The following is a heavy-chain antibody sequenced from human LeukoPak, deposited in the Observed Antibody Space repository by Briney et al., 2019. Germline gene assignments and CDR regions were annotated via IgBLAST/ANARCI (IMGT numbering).Heavy chain of an antibody. D-gene: IGHD3-16*02. CDR1: GGSISSYY. CDR2: IYYSGST. J-gene: IGHJ4*02. V-gene: IGHV4-59*01. CDR3: ARGVVCGSYRHFDY. Sequence: PSETLSLTCTVSGGSISSYYWSWIRQPPGKGLEWIGYIYYSGSTNYNPSLKSRVTISVDTSKNQFSLKLSSVTAADTAVYYCARGVVCGSYRHFDYWGQGTLVTVSS.